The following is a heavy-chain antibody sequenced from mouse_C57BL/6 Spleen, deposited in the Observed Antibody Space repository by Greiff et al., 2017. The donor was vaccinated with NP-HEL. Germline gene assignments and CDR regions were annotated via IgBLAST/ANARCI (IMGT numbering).Heavy chain of an antibody. Sequence: VHLVESGPELVKPGASVKISCKASGYAFSSSWMNWVKQRPGKGLEWIGRIYPGDGDTNYNGKFKGKATLTADKSSRTAYMQLSSLTSEDSAVYFCARERGYGGVDYWGQGTSVTVSS. J-gene: IGHJ4*01. V-gene: IGHV1-82*01. CDR3: ARERGYGGVDY. CDR2: IYPGDGDT. D-gene: IGHD2-2*01. CDR1: GYAFSSSW.